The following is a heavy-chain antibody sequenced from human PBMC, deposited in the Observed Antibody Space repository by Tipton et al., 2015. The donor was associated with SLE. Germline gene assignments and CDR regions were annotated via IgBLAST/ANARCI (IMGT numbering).Heavy chain of an antibody. Sequence: TLSLTCTVSGGSISSHYWSWIRQPPGKGLEWIGYIYYSGSTNYNPSPTSRVTISVDTSKNQFSLKLSSVTAADTAVYYCARSTSGYSYVDYWGQGTLVTVSS. D-gene: IGHD5-18*01. CDR3: ARSTSGYSYVDY. V-gene: IGHV4-59*11. J-gene: IGHJ4*02. CDR2: IYYSGST. CDR1: GGSISSHY.